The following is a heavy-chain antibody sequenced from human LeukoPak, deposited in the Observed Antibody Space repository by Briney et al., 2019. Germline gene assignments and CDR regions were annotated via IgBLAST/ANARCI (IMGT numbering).Heavy chain of an antibody. CDR1: GGSFSGYY. J-gene: IGHJ6*02. CDR2: INHSGST. V-gene: IGHV4-34*01. D-gene: IGHD6-6*01. CDR3: ARGRKAARPQYYYYGMDV. Sequence: SETLSLTCAVYGGSFSGYYWSWIRQPPGKGLEWIGEINHSGSTNYNPSLKSRVTISVDTSKNQFSLKLSSVIAADTAVYYCARGRKAARPQYYYYGMDVWGQGTTVTVSS.